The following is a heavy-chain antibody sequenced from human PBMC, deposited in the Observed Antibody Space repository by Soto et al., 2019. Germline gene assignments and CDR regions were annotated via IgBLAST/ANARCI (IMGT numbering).Heavy chain of an antibody. Sequence: SGGSLRLSCVGSGFTFSNYSINWVRQAPGKGLEWVSSISSRSDIYYADSVKGRFTISRDNAKNSVSLQMNSLRAEDTAVYCCAREYTAWPLAYGLDVWGQGTTVTVSS. D-gene: IGHD2-2*02. V-gene: IGHV3-21*01. CDR3: AREYTAWPLAYGLDV. CDR2: ISSRSDI. CDR1: GFTFSNYS. J-gene: IGHJ6*02.